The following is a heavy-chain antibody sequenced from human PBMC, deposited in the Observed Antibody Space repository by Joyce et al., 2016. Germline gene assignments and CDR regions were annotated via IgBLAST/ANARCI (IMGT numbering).Heavy chain of an antibody. CDR3: ARSSYTNGIFDY. CDR1: GFTFSSYS. V-gene: IGHV3-21*01. Sequence: EVQLVESGGGLVKPGGSLRLSCAASGFTFSSYSMSWVGQAPGKALEWVSSLSSSSSYIKYTDSVKGRFTISRDNAKNSLYLQMNSLRVEDTAVYYCARSSYTNGIFDYWGQGTLVTVSS. J-gene: IGHJ4*02. CDR2: LSSSSSYI. D-gene: IGHD2-8*01.